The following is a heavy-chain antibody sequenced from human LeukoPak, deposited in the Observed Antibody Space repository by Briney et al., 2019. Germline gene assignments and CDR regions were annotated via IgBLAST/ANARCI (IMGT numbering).Heavy chain of an antibody. CDR3: VKETYCSSTSCYISDY. D-gene: IGHD2-2*02. J-gene: IGHJ4*02. CDR2: ISSNGGST. Sequence: PGGSLRLSCSASGFTFSSSAIHWVRQAPGKGLEYVSAISSNGGSTYYADSVKGRFTISRDNSKNTLYLQMSSLRPDDTAVYYCVKETYCSSTSCYISDYWGQGTLVTVSS. V-gene: IGHV3-64D*06. CDR1: GFTFSSSA.